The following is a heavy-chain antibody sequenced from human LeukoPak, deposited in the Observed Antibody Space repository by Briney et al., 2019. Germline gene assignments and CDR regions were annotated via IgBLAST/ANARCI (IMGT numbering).Heavy chain of an antibody. V-gene: IGHV3-30-3*01. CDR1: GFTFSSYA. J-gene: IGHJ1*01. Sequence: PGGSLRLSCAASGFTFSSYAMHWVRQAPGKGLEWVAVISYDGSIKYYADSVKGRFTISRDNSRNTLYLQMNSLRAEDTAVYYCARGPIAVAGTPSIYQHWGQGTLVTVSS. D-gene: IGHD6-19*01. CDR3: ARGPIAVAGTPSIYQH. CDR2: ISYDGSIK.